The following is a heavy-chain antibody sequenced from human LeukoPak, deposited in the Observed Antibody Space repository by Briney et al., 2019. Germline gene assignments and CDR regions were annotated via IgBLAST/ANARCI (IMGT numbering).Heavy chain of an antibody. D-gene: IGHD1-26*01. CDR2: ISFDGNNK. CDR1: GFSFSTYS. J-gene: IGHJ4*02. Sequence: GTSLRLSCAASGFSFSTYSIHWVRQAPGKGLEWVTVISFDGNNKYYADSVRGRFTISRDNSKNTVYLQMNSLRTEDTAIYYCAKDRAPGGNYYDFSDWGQGTLVTVSS. CDR3: AKDRAPGGNYYDFSD. V-gene: IGHV3-30-3*01.